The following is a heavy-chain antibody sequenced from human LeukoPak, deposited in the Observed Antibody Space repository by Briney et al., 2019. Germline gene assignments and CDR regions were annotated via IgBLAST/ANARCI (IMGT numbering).Heavy chain of an antibody. V-gene: IGHV3-20*04. J-gene: IGHJ4*02. D-gene: IGHD3-22*01. CDR2: INDDTP. CDR3: ARCRHSYDSSGFPHY. Sequence: PGGSLRLSCTTSGFSFNTYSMSWVRQAPGKGLEWVSAINDDTPYYTDSVKGRFTISRDNAKNSLYLQMNSLRAEDTALYYCARCRHSYDSSGFPHYWGQGTLVTVSS. CDR1: GFSFNTYS.